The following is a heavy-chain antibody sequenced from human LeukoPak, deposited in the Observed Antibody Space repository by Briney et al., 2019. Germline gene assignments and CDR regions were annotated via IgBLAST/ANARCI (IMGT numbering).Heavy chain of an antibody. CDR3: ARDMEKTRITMIVVVKGANWFDP. CDR2: IYYSGST. J-gene: IGHJ5*02. CDR1: GGSISSSSYY. V-gene: IGHV4-39*07. Sequence: SETLSLTCTVSGGSISSSSYYWGWIRQPPGKGLEWIGSIYYSGSTYYNPSLKSRVTISVDTSKNQFSLRLSSVTAADTAVYYCARDMEKTRITMIVVVKGANWFDPWGQGTLVTVSS. D-gene: IGHD3-22*01.